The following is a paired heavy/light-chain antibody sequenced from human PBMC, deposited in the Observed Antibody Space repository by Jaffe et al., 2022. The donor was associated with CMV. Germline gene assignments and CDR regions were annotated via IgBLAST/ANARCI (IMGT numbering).Light chain of an antibody. CDR3: FSRDTSDNRRL. J-gene: IGLJ2*01. Sequence: SSELTQDPAVSVALGQTVRITCQGDSLRSYYASWYQQKPGQAPVLVMYGRDSRPSGIPDRFSVSSSGNTASLTITGALAEDEADYYCFSRDTSDNRRLFGGGTRVTVL. CDR2: GRD. CDR1: SLRSYY. V-gene: IGLV3-19*01.
Heavy chain of an antibody. D-gene: IGHD4-4*01. CDR3: ARANVDYSNSYYYYYYMDV. CDR2: IDRSGSTT. V-gene: IGHV3-48*03. CDR1: GFIFSNYE. J-gene: IGHJ6*03. Sequence: EVQLVESGGALVQPGGSLTLSCAVSGFIFSNYEMRWVRQAPGKGLEWVSDIDRSGSTTYHADSVKGRFIISRDNAENSLSLQMNNLGVDDTAVYYCARANVDYSNSYYYYYYMDVWGRGTTVTVS.